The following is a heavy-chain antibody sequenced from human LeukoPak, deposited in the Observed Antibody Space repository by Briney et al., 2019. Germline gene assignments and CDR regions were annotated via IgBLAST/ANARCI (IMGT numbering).Heavy chain of an antibody. J-gene: IGHJ6*02. CDR1: GGSISSSSYY. CDR3: ARDRSYVVRGVYSPHGMDV. Sequence: SETLSLTCTVSGGSISSSSYYWGWIRQPPGKGLEWIGSIYYSGSTYYNPSLKSRVTISVDTSKNQFSLKLSSVTAADTAVYYCARDRSYVVRGVYSPHGMDVWGQGTTVTVSS. V-gene: IGHV4-39*07. CDR2: IYYSGST. D-gene: IGHD3-10*01.